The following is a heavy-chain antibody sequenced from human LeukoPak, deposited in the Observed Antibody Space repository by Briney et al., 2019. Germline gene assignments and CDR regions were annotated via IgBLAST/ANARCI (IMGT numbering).Heavy chain of an antibody. CDR3: ARDWRLGSIADN. D-gene: IGHD6-6*01. Sequence: PGASVKVSCKASGGTFSSYAISWVRQAPGQGLEWMGGIIPIFGTANYAQKFQGRVTITADESTSTAYMELSSLRSEDTAVYYCARDWRLGSIADNWGQGTLVTVSS. CDR2: IIPIFGTA. V-gene: IGHV1-69*13. CDR1: GGTFSSYA. J-gene: IGHJ4*02.